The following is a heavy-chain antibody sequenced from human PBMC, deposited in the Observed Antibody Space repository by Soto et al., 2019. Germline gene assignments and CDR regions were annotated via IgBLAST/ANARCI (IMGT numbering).Heavy chain of an antibody. V-gene: IGHV1-69*01. CDR2: IIPIFGTA. J-gene: IGHJ4*02. Sequence: KVSCKASGVTFSSYAISWVRQAPVQGLEWMGGIIPIFGTANYAQKFQGRVTITADESTSTAYMELSSLRSEDTAVYYCARAYGSYSDFDYWGQGTMVTVSS. CDR3: ARAYGSYSDFDY. CDR1: GVTFSSYA. D-gene: IGHD1-26*01.